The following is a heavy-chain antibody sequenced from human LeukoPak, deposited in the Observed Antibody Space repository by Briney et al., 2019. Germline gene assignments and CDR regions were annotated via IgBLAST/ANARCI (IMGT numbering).Heavy chain of an antibody. D-gene: IGHD1-26*01. CDR1: GFTFSSYG. CDR2: IRYDGSNK. J-gene: IGHJ4*02. V-gene: IGHV3-30*02. Sequence: GGSLRLSCAASGFTFSSYGMHWVRQAPGKGLEWVAFIRYDGSNKYYADSVKGRFTISRDNSQNTLYLQMNSLRAEDTAVYYCAKRGGRYSGSYFEDYYFDYWGQGTLVTVSS. CDR3: AKRGGRYSGSYFEDYYFDY.